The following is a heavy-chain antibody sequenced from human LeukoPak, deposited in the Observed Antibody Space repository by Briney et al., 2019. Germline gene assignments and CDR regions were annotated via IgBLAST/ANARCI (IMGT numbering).Heavy chain of an antibody. D-gene: IGHD6-19*01. Sequence: SETLSLTCTVSGDSISSYHWSWIRQPPRNGLEWIGYIYYSGSTYYNPSLKSRVTISVHTSKNQFSLKLSSVTAADTAVYYCARTVYGWYFDYWGQGILVTVSS. V-gene: IGHV4-59*01. CDR3: ARTVYGWYFDY. CDR2: IYYSGST. J-gene: IGHJ4*02. CDR1: GDSISSYH.